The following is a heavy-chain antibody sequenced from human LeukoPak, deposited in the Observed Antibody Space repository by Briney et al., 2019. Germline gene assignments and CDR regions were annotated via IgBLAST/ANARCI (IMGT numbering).Heavy chain of an antibody. V-gene: IGHV1-2*06. Sequence: ASVKVSCKASGYTFTGYYMHWVRQAPGQGLEWMGRINPNSGGTNYAQKFQGRVTMTRDTSISTAYMELSRLRSDDTAVYYCARVDPKDSSGYYYASYYYYGMDVWGRGTTVTVSS. CDR2: INPNSGGT. CDR1: GYTFTGYY. J-gene: IGHJ6*02. CDR3: ARVDPKDSSGYYYASYYYYGMDV. D-gene: IGHD3-22*01.